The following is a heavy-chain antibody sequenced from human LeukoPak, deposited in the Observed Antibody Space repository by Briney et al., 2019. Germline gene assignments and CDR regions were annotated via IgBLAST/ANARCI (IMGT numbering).Heavy chain of an antibody. D-gene: IGHD1-26*01. Sequence: GGSLRLSCAASGFTFSGYEMNWVRQAPGKGLECVSYISSSGSIIYYADSVKGRFTISRDNAKNSLYLQMNSLRAEDTAVYYCARFGGRGAFDIWGQGTMVTVSS. CDR3: ARFGGRGAFDI. V-gene: IGHV3-48*03. CDR1: GFTFSGYE. CDR2: ISSSGSII. J-gene: IGHJ3*02.